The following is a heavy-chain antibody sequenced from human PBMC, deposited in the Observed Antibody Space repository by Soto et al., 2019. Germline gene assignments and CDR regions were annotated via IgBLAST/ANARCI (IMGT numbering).Heavy chain of an antibody. D-gene: IGHD3-10*01. V-gene: IGHV4-31*03. CDR1: GGSISSGGYY. CDR2: IYYSGST. Sequence: SETLSLTCTVSGGSISSGGYYWSWIRQHPGKGLEWIGYIYYSGSTYYNPSLKSRVTISVDTSKNQFSLKLSSVTAADTAVYYCVGAYYYGSGSDKSPYYYYRMDVWCQGNTLTVSS. CDR3: VGAYYYGSGSDKSPYYYYRMDV. J-gene: IGHJ6*02.